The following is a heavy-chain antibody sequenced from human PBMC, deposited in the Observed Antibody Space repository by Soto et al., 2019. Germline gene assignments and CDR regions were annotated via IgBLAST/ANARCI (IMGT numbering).Heavy chain of an antibody. Sequence: PSETLSLTCTVSGSSIRSSSYYWGWIRQPPGKGLEWIGSIYYSGSTYYNPSLKSRVTISVDTSKNQFSLKLSSVTAADTSVYYCARHGVIAVAGTRYYYGMDVWGQGTTVT. CDR2: IYYSGST. CDR3: ARHGVIAVAGTRYYYGMDV. D-gene: IGHD6-19*01. V-gene: IGHV4-39*01. J-gene: IGHJ6*02. CDR1: GSSIRSSSYY.